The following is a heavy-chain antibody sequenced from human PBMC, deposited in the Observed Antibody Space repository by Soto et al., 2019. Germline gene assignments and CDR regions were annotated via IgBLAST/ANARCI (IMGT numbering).Heavy chain of an antibody. V-gene: IGHV4-31*03. CDR1: GGSVSSGGYY. Sequence: PSECLSLTCTVSGGSVSSGGYYWSWIRQHPGKGLEWIGYIYYSGSTYYNPSLKSRLTISVDTSKNQFSLKLTSVTAADTAVYYCAGNRPASDWFDPWGQGTLVTSPQ. CDR3: AGNRPASDWFDP. CDR2: IYYSGST. J-gene: IGHJ5*02. D-gene: IGHD2-2*01.